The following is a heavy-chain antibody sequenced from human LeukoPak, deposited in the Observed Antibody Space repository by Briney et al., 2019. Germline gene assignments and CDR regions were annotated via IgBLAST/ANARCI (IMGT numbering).Heavy chain of an antibody. CDR3: ARATIAYCGGDCSTGYYFDY. V-gene: IGHV3-33*01. Sequence: GGSLRLSCAASGFTFSTYAMHWVRQAPGKGLEWVASIWYDGSNQYYIDSVKGRFTISRDISKNTLSLQMNSLRAEDTAVYYCARATIAYCGGDCSTGYYFDYWGQGTLVTVSS. J-gene: IGHJ4*02. CDR1: GFTFSTYA. CDR2: IWYDGSNQ. D-gene: IGHD2-21*02.